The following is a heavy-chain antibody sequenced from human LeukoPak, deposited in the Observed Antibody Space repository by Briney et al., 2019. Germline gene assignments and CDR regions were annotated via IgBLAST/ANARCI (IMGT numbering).Heavy chain of an antibody. J-gene: IGHJ6*03. CDR2: ISWDGVST. Sequence: GGSLRLSCAASGFTFDDYSIHWVRQAPGKGLEWVSFISWDGVSTYYADSVKGRFTISRDNSKNSLYLQMNSLRTEDTALYYCPKGNAYSDYYMDVWGKGTTVTVSS. D-gene: IGHD1-1*01. V-gene: IGHV3-43*01. CDR1: GFTFDDYS. CDR3: PKGNAYSDYYMDV.